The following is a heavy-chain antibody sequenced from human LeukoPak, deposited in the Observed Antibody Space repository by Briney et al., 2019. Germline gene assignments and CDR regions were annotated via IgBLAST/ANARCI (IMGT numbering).Heavy chain of an antibody. V-gene: IGHV1-46*01. J-gene: IGHJ4*02. CDR3: ARALAPYGSGNYAFDY. D-gene: IGHD3-10*01. Sequence: GASVKVSCKASGYTFTSYYMHWVRQAPGQGLEWMGIINPSGGTRAYAQKFQGRVTMTSDTSTSSINMELSSLRSEDTAVYYCARALAPYGSGNYAFDYWGQGTLVTVSS. CDR1: GYTFTSYY. CDR2: INPSGGTR.